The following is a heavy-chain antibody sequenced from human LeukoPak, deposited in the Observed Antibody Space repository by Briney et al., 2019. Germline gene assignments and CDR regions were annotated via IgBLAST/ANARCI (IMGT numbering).Heavy chain of an antibody. CDR1: GYTFTSYA. V-gene: IGHV1-69*13. Sequence: ASVKVSCKASGYTFTSYAMNWVRQAPGQGLEWMGGIIPIFGTANYAQKFQGRVTITADESTSTAYMELSSLRSEDTAVYYRARFSGLPDYWGQGTLVTVSS. D-gene: IGHD6-19*01. CDR2: IIPIFGTA. CDR3: ARFSGLPDY. J-gene: IGHJ4*02.